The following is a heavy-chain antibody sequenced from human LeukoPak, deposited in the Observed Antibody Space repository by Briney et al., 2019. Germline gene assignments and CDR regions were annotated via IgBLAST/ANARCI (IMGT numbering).Heavy chain of an antibody. CDR3: ARDRSGYSAFDI. Sequence: SGTLSLTCTVSGGSISSGDYYWSWIRQPPGKGLEWIGYIYYSGSTYYNPSLKSRLTISVDTSKNQFSLKLSSVTAADTAVYYCARDRSGYSAFDIWGQGTMVTVSS. CDR1: GGSISSGDYY. CDR2: IYYSGST. J-gene: IGHJ3*02. V-gene: IGHV4-30-4*01. D-gene: IGHD6-25*01.